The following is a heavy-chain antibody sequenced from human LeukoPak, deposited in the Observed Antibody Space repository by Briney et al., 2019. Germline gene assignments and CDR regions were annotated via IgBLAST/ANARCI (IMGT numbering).Heavy chain of an antibody. CDR3: ARGGVMVATVY. V-gene: IGHV3-48*03. Sequence: GGSLRLSCAASGFTFSSYEMNWVRQAPGKGLEWVSYISSSGSTIYYADSVKGRFTISRDNAKNSLYLQMNNLRAEDTAVYYCARGGVMVATVYWGQGTLVTVSS. CDR1: GFTFSSYE. D-gene: IGHD5-12*01. J-gene: IGHJ4*02. CDR2: ISSSGSTI.